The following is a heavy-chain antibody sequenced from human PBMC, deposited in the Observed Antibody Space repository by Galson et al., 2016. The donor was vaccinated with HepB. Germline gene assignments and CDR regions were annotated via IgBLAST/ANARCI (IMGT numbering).Heavy chain of an antibody. CDR3: ARVMTTVRRRFGRNLTSYAMDV. Sequence: EPLSPTCAVYGGSFSGYYWSWIRQSPGKGLEWIGEINHSGSTNYNPSLNNQVTISVVASKNQFSLKMNAVTAADTAVYYCARVMTTVRRRFGRNLTSYAMDVWGQGTTVTVSS. CDR2: INHSGST. V-gene: IGHV4-34*01. D-gene: IGHD4-11*01. J-gene: IGHJ6*02. CDR1: GGSFSGYY.